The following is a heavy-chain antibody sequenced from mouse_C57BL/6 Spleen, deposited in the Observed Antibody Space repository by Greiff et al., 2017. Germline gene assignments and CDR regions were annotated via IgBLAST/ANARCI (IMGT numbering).Heavy chain of an antibody. V-gene: IGHV5-15*04. CDR1: GFTFSDYG. J-gene: IGHJ1*03. CDR3: ARRGSSGGYFDV. D-gene: IGHD1-1*01. Sequence: EVMLVESGGGLVQPGGSLKLSCAASGFTFSDYGMAWVRQAPRKGPEWVAFISNLAYSIYYADTVTGRFPISRENAKNTLYLEMSSLRAEDTAMYYCARRGSSGGYFDVWGTGTTVTVSS. CDR2: ISNLAYSI.